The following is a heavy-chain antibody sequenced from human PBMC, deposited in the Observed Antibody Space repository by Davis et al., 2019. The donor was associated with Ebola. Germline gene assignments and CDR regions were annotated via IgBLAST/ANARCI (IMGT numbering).Heavy chain of an antibody. D-gene: IGHD4-17*01. V-gene: IGHV1-2*02. CDR2: MNANIGGT. J-gene: IGHJ5*02. Sequence: ASVKVSCKASGYTFTDYYIHWVRQAPGQGLEWMGWMNANIGGTNYAQKFHGRVTMTRDTSTSTAYMELSRLMTDDTAVYFCARVGRNGDYEAYNWFDPWGQGTLVTVSS. CDR1: GYTFTDYY. CDR3: ARVGRNGDYEAYNWFDP.